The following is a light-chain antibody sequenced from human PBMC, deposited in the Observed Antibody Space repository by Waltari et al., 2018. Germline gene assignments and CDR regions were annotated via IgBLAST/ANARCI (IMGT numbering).Light chain of an antibody. CDR3: QQLDDYPPWT. CDR2: AAS. CDR1: QGISNY. V-gene: IGKV1-9*01. J-gene: IGKJ1*01. Sequence: DIQLTQSPSFLSASVGDRVTITCRASQGISNYLAWYQQKPGKAPKLLIYAASTLQDGVPSRFSGSGSGTEFTLTISSLQPEDFATYFCQQLDDYPPWTFGQGTKVENK.